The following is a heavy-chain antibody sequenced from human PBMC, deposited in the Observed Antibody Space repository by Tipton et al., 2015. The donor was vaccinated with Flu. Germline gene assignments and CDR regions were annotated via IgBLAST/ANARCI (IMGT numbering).Heavy chain of an antibody. D-gene: IGHD6-19*01. Sequence: TLSLTCSVSGGSISTYYWSWIRQPAGKGLEWVGHFYNNGSTRYNPSLKNRCTMSADTSRSQFSLKGTSVTAADTAVYFCAREGDDYSRGWYASWGQGILVTVSS. CDR2: FYNNGST. J-gene: IGHJ5*02. CDR1: GGSISTYY. CDR3: AREGDDYSRGWYAS. V-gene: IGHV4-4*07.